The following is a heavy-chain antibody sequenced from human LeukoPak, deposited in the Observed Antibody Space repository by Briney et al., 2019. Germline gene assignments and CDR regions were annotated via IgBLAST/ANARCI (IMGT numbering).Heavy chain of an antibody. CDR1: GFTFSDYY. CDR3: ARGGYYDFWSDY. V-gene: IGHV3-11*01. Sequence: SLRLSCAASGFTFSDYYMSWIRQAPGKGLEGVSYISSSGSTIYYADSVKGRFTISSDNAKNSLYLQMNSLRAEDTAVYYCARGGYYDFWSDYWGQGTLVTVSS. D-gene: IGHD3-3*01. J-gene: IGHJ4*02. CDR2: ISSSGSTI.